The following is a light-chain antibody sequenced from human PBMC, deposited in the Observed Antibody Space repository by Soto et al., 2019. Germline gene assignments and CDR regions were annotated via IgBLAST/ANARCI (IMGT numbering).Light chain of an antibody. CDR3: QQRMNWTLT. CDR1: QGINNY. Sequence: SAVSASVGDRVTITCRASQGINNYLAWFQQKPGKAPKRLIYAASTLQTGVPSRFSGSGSGTDFTLTISSLEPEDFAVYDCQQRMNWTLTFGQGTRLEIK. V-gene: IGKV1-17*03. CDR2: AAS. J-gene: IGKJ5*01.